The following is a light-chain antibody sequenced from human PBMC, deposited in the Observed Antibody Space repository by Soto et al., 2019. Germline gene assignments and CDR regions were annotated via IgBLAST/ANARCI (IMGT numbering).Light chain of an antibody. CDR3: QQYNNWPPWT. CDR2: GAS. CDR1: QSVSSN. Sequence: EIVMTQSPATLSVSPGERATLSCRASQSVSSNLAWYQQQPGQAPRLLIYGASTRATAIPARFSGSGSGTDFTLPISSLQSEDFAVYYCQQYNNWPPWTFGQGTKVEIK. J-gene: IGKJ1*01. V-gene: IGKV3-15*01.